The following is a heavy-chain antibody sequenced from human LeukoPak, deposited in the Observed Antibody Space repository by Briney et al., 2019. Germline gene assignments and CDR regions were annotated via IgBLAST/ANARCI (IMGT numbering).Heavy chain of an antibody. Sequence: GESLKISCKGSGYSFTNYWIGWVRQMPGKGLEWMGIIYPSDSDSRYSPSFQGQVTISADKSISTAYLQWRSLRSSDTAIYYCARSVPPWLGDHWGQGTLVTVSS. CDR3: ARSVPPWLGDH. V-gene: IGHV5-51*01. J-gene: IGHJ5*02. CDR2: IYPSDSDS. CDR1: GYSFTNYW. D-gene: IGHD5-18*01.